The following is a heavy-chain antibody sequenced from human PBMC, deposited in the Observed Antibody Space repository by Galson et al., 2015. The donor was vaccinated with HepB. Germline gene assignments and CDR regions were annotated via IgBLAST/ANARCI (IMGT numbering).Heavy chain of an antibody. J-gene: IGHJ5*02. CDR3: ASALYDYVWGSLNPPEKS. Sequence: SLRLSCAASGFTFSSYSMNWVRQAPGKGLERVSSISSSSSYIYYADSVKGRFTISRDNAKNSLYLQMNSLRAEDTAVYYCASALYDYVWGSLNPPEKSWGQGTLVTVSS. D-gene: IGHD3-16*01. CDR1: GFTFSSYS. V-gene: IGHV3-21*01. CDR2: ISSSSSYI.